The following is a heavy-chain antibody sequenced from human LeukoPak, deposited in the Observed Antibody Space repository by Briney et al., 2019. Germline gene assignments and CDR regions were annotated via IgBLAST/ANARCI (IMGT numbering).Heavy chain of an antibody. Sequence: GGSLRLSCAASGFTFSSYAMSWVRQAPGKGLEWVSAISGSGGSTYYADSVKGRFTISRDNSKNTLYLQMNSLRAEDTAVYYCAKSPLGNSSSWHFQHWGQGTLVTVSS. J-gene: IGHJ1*01. D-gene: IGHD6-13*01. CDR3: AKSPLGNSSSWHFQH. CDR1: GFTFSSYA. CDR2: ISGSGGST. V-gene: IGHV3-23*01.